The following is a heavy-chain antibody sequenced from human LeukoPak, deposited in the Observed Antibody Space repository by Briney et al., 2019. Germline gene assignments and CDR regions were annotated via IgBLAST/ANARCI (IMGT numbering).Heavy chain of an antibody. D-gene: IGHD7-27*01. CDR1: GFTFSSYS. J-gene: IGHJ6*02. V-gene: IGHV3-48*01. CDR2: ISSGSSTI. CDR3: ARDCLGITYYYYGMDV. Sequence: GGSLRLSCAASGFTFSSYSMNWVRQAPGKGLEWVSYISSGSSTIYYADSVKGRFTISRDNAKNSLYLQMNSLRAEDTAVYYCARDCLGITYYYYGMDVWGQGTTVTVSS.